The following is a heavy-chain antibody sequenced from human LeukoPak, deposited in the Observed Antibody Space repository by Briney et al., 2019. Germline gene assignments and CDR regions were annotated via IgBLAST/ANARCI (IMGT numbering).Heavy chain of an antibody. CDR2: ISSSSSEI. CDR3: ARGHYGLDV. Sequence: GGSLRLSCAASGFTLSDHSVSWIRQAPGKGLEWVSYISSSSSEIYYADSVKGRFTISRDNAKNLLHLQMDSLRVEDTAEYYCARGHYGLDVWGQGTSVTVSS. J-gene: IGHJ6*02. V-gene: IGHV3-11*01. CDR1: GFTLSDHS.